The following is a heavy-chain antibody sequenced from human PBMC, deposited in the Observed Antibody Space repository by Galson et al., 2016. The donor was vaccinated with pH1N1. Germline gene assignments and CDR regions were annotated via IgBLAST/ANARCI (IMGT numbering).Heavy chain of an antibody. CDR3: ARDVRISLWLPDF. CDR2: MSAYNGNT. J-gene: IGHJ4*02. Sequence: SVKVSCKASGYTFTNYGITWVRQAPGQGLEWMAWMSAYNGNTNYAQKFQGRVTMATDTSTNTAHMELRNLTSDDTAVYYCARDVRISLWLPDFWGQGTLVTVSS. CDR1: GYTFTNYG. D-gene: IGHD5-18*01. V-gene: IGHV1-18*01.